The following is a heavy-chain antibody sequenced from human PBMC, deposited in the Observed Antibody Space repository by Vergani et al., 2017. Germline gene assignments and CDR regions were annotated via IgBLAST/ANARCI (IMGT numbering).Heavy chain of an antibody. CDR1: GGSFSGYY. CDR3: ASLRRIAAAGSRSGGFDP. Sequence: QVQLQQWGAGLLKPSETLSLTCAVYGGSFSGYYWSWIRQPPGKGLEWIGEINHSGSTNYNPSLKSRVTISVDTSKNQFSLKLSSVTAADTAVYYCASLRRIAAAGSRSGGFDPWVQGTLVIVSS. V-gene: IGHV4-34*01. CDR2: INHSGST. J-gene: IGHJ5*02. D-gene: IGHD6-13*01.